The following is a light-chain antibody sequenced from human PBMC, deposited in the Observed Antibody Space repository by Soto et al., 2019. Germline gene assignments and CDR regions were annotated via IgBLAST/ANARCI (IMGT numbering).Light chain of an antibody. CDR1: QSVYSKY. CDR3: QHHGGSPIT. J-gene: IGKJ5*01. V-gene: IGKV3-20*01. Sequence: EIVLTQSPGTRSLSPGGSGRRCCRASQSVYSKYLAWYQQKPGQAPRLLIYGASSRASGIPDRFSGSGSGTDFTLTISRLEPEDFAVYYCQHHGGSPITFGQGTRLEIK. CDR2: GAS.